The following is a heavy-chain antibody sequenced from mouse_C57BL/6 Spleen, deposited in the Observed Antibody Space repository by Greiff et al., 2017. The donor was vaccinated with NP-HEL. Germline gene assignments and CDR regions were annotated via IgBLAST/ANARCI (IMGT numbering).Heavy chain of an antibody. J-gene: IGHJ3*01. Sequence: EVQLVESGGGLVKPGGSLKLSCAASGFTFSDYGMHWVRQAPEKGLEWVAYISSGSSTLYYADTVKGRFTISRDNAKNTLFLQMTSLRSEDTAMYYCARPSNWAWFAYWGQGTLVTAAA. CDR1: GFTFSDYG. CDR3: ARPSNWAWFAY. V-gene: IGHV5-17*01. D-gene: IGHD4-1*02. CDR2: ISSGSSTL.